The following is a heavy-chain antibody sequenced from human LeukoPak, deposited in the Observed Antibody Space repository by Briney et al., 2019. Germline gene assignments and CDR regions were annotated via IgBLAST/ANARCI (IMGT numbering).Heavy chain of an antibody. V-gene: IGHV4-61*02. CDR1: GGSISSGSYY. D-gene: IGHD4-17*01. J-gene: IGHJ4*02. CDR3: ARVRLVTSRGGDYFDY. Sequence: PSETLSLTCTVSGGSISSGSYYWSWIRQPAGKGLEWIGRIYTSGSTNYNPSLKSRVTISVDTSKNQFSLKLSSVTAADTAVYYCARVRLVTSRGGDYFDYWGQGTLVTVSS. CDR2: IYTSGST.